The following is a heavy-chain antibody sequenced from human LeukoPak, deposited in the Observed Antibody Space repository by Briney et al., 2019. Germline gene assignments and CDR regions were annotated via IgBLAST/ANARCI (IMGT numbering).Heavy chain of an antibody. CDR3: ARGGIGAAGPVGY. D-gene: IGHD6-13*01. J-gene: IGHJ4*02. CDR1: GGSISRYY. V-gene: IGHV4-59*01. CDR2: IYYSGST. Sequence: SSETLSLTCTVSGGSISRYYWSWIRQPPGKRLEWIGYIYYSGSTNYNPSLKSRVTISVDTSKNQFSLKLSSVTAADTAVYYCARGGIGAAGPVGYWGQGTLATVSS.